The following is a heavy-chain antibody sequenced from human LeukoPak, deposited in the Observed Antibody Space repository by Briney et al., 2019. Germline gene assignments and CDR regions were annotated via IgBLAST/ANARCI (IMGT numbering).Heavy chain of an antibody. J-gene: IGHJ4*02. CDR1: GFTFSSYG. Sequence: GGSLRLSCAASGFTFSSYGMPWVRQAPGKGLEWVAVISYDGSNKYYADSVKGRFTISRDNSKNTLYLQMNSLRAEDTAVYYCAKDEGYWGQGTLVTVSS. V-gene: IGHV3-30*18. CDR3: AKDEGY. CDR2: ISYDGSNK.